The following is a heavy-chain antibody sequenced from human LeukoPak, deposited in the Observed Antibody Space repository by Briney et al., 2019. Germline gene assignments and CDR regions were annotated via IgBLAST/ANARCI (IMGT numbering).Heavy chain of an antibody. Sequence: SETLSLTCTVSGGSISSGGYYWSWIRQPPGKGLEWIGYIYYSGSTYYNPSLKSRVTISVDTSKNQFSLKLSSVTAADTAVYYCARGGGDYFHYWGQGTLVTVSS. CDR1: GGSISSGGYY. D-gene: IGHD4-17*01. CDR2: IYYSGST. CDR3: ARGGGDYFHY. V-gene: IGHV4-30-4*01. J-gene: IGHJ4*02.